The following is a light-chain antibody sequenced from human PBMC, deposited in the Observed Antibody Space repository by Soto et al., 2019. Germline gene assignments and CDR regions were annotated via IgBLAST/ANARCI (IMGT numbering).Light chain of an antibody. CDR3: QKYHSAPRT. CDR2: AAS. V-gene: IGKV1-27*01. CDR1: QDISYY. Sequence: DIQMTQSPSSLSASVGDRVTITCRANQDISYYLAWYQQKPGKVPKLLIYAASTLQSGVPSRFSGSGSGTDFTLTISSLQPEDITTYYCQKYHSAPRTFGQGTKVEIK. J-gene: IGKJ1*01.